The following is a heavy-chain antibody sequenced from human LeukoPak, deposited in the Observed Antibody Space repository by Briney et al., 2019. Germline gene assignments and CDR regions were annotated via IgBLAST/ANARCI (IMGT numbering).Heavy chain of an antibody. Sequence: SETLSLTCAVYNGSFSGYYWSWSRQSPGKGLEWIGEINHSGGTNYNPSLKSRLTISVDTSKNQFSLKLSSVTAADTAVYYCARDRGTWNDDGFDYWGQGTLVAVSS. V-gene: IGHV4-34*01. D-gene: IGHD1-1*01. J-gene: IGHJ4*02. CDR3: ARDRGTWNDDGFDY. CDR1: NGSFSGYY. CDR2: INHSGGT.